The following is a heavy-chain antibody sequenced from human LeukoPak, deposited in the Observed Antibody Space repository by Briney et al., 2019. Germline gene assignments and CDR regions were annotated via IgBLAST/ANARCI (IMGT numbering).Heavy chain of an antibody. J-gene: IGHJ4*02. CDR1: GGSISSYY. V-gene: IGHV4-59*08. CDR2: IYYSGST. D-gene: IGHD5-18*01. CDR3: ASPRGFSYGYFDN. Sequence: PSETLSLTCTVSGGSISSYYWSWIRQPPGKGLEWIGYIYYSGSTNYNPSLKSRVTISVDTSKNQFSLKLSSVSATDTAVYYCASPRGFSYGYFDNWGQGTLVTVSS.